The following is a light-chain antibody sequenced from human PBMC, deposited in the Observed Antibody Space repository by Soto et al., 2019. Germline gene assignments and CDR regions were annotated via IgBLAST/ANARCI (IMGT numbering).Light chain of an antibody. Sequence: QSALTQPASVSGSPGQSITISCTGTSSDVGGYYFVSWYQHHPGKAPKLIIYDVSSRPSGVSNRFSGSKSGNTASLTISGLQAEDEADYNCSSYTSSSTLGVFGGGTQLTVL. V-gene: IGLV2-14*03. CDR1: SSDVGGYYF. CDR3: SSYTSSSTLGV. J-gene: IGLJ3*02. CDR2: DVS.